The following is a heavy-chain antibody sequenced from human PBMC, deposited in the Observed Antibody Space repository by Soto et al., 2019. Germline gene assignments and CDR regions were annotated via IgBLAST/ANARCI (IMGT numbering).Heavy chain of an antibody. Sequence: EVQLLASGGGWVQPGGSLGLSCAASGLTFSSYAMRWVRQAPGQGLEWVSGISDSGGSTYYADSVKGRFTISRDNSKNTLYLQRNSLRAEDTAVYYCAKGLTYYYDSSGQKGAFDIWGQGRMVSVSS. V-gene: IGHV3-23*01. CDR1: GLTFSSYA. CDR2: ISDSGGST. J-gene: IGHJ3*02. CDR3: AKGLTYYYDSSGQKGAFDI. D-gene: IGHD3-22*01.